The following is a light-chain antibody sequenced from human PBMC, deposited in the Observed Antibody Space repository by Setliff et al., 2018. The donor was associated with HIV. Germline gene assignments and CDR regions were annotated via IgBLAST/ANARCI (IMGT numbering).Light chain of an antibody. CDR1: QSVLYSSSNNNH. CDR2: WAS. J-gene: IGKJ3*01. V-gene: IGKV4-1*01. CDR3: QQYYSTPFT. Sequence: DIVMTQSPDSLAVSLGERATINCKSSQSVLYSSSNNNHIAWYQQKAGQPPKLLIYWASMRESGVPDRFSGSESGTDFTLTISNLQAEDVAVYYCQQYYSTPFTFGPGTKVDIK.